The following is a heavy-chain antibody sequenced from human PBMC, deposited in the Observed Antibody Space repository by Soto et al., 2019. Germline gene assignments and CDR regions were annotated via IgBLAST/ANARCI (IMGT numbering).Heavy chain of an antibody. CDR1: GFTFSSYG. CDR2: IWYDGSNK. J-gene: IGHJ4*02. CDR3: ARDPLRFLEWFELNFDY. Sequence: PGGSLRLSCAASGFTFSSYGMHWVRQAPGKGLEWVAVIWYDGSNKYYADSVKGRFTISRDNSKNTLYLQMNSLRAEDTAVYYCARDPLRFLEWFELNFDYWGQGTLVTVSS. V-gene: IGHV3-33*01. D-gene: IGHD3-3*01.